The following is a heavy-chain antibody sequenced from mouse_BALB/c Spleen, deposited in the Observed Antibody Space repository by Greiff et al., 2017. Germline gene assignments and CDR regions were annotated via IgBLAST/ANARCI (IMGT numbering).Heavy chain of an antibody. J-gene: IGHJ4*01. V-gene: IGHV3-6*02. CDR2: ISYDGSN. CDR1: GYSITSGYY. Sequence: ESGPGLVKPSQSLSLTCSVTGYSITSGYYWNWIRQFPGNKLEWMGYISYDGSNNYNPSLKNRISITRDTSKNQFFLKLNSVTTEDTATYDCARALPGYAMDYWGQGTSVTVSS. CDR3: ARALPGYAMDY.